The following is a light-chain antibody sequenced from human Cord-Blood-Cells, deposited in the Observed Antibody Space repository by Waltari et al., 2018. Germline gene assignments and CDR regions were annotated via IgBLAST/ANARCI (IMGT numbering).Light chain of an antibody. V-gene: IGLV2-11*01. CDR2: DVS. J-gene: IGLJ3*02. Sequence: QSALTQPRSVSGSPGQSVTISCTGTSSDVGGYNYVSCYQQHPGKAPKLMIYDVSKRPSGVPYRFSGSKSGNTASLTISGLQAEDEADYYCCSYAGSYTWVFGGGTKLTVL. CDR1: SSDVGGYNY. CDR3: CSYAGSYTWV.